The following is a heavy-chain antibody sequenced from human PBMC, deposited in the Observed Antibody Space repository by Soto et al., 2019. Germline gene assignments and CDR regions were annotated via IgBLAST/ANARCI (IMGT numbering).Heavy chain of an antibody. D-gene: IGHD3-3*01. J-gene: IGHJ6*02. CDR2: MNPNSGNT. CDR3: ARPRSLEWFARKGYYNYYGMDV. V-gene: IGHV1-8*01. CDR1: GYTFTSYD. Sequence: ASVKVSCKASGYTFTSYDINWVRQATGQGLEWTGWMNPNSGNTGYAQKFQGRVTMTRNTSISTAYMELSSLRSEDTAVYYCARPRSLEWFARKGYYNYYGMDVWGQGTTVTVSS.